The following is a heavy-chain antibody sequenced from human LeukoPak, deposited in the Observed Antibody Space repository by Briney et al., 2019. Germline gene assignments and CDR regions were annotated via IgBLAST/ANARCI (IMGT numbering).Heavy chain of an antibody. Sequence: ASVKVSCEASGYTFTSYYMHWVRQAPGQGLEWMGIINPSGGSTGYAQKFQGRVTMTRDTSTSTVYMELSSLRSEDTAVYYCARGPASLNCSSTSCPLDYWGQGTLVTVSS. V-gene: IGHV1-46*01. CDR1: GYTFTSYY. J-gene: IGHJ4*02. CDR2: INPSGGST. D-gene: IGHD2-2*01. CDR3: ARGPASLNCSSTSCPLDY.